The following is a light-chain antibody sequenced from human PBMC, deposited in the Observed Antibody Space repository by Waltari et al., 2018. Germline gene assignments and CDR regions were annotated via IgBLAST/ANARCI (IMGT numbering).Light chain of an antibody. V-gene: IGKV3-20*01. Sequence: DIVLTQSPGTLSLSPGERATLSCRASQTISNTYLVWFQQKRGQAPRRLIYGASNRATGIPDRFSGSGSGTDFTLTISRLEPEDFAMYYCQHYGSPPGTFGQGTNVEIK. CDR2: GAS. CDR3: QHYGSPPGT. J-gene: IGKJ1*01. CDR1: QTISNTY.